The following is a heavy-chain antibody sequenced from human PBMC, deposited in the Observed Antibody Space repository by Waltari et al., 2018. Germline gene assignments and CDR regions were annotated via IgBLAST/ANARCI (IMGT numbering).Heavy chain of an antibody. J-gene: IGHJ6*02. V-gene: IGHV3-30*04. D-gene: IGHD3-22*01. CDR3: VRDFCDRTKCHGMDV. Sequence: QVQLVESGGGVVQPGRSLRLSCAAPEFTLSSYAMHWVRQAPGKGLEWVAVISYNERNIYYVDSVKGRFTISRDNSKKTLYLQMNSLRPEDTAMYYCVRDFCDRTKCHGMDVWGQGTTVTVSS. CDR2: ISYNERNI. CDR1: EFTLSSYA.